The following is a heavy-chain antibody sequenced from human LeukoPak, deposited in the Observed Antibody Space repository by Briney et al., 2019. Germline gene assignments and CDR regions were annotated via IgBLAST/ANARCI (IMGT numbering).Heavy chain of an antibody. CDR2: ISSSTNYM. Sequence: PGGSLRLSCAVSGFTFSSYNMNWVRQAPGKGLEWVSSISSSTNYMYYADSVKGRFTISRDNAKNSLYLQMNSLRAEDTAVYYCSAGEGYYDSSDYYSTWAFNVWGQGTMVTVSS. D-gene: IGHD3-22*01. V-gene: IGHV3-21*01. CDR3: SAGEGYYDSSDYYSTWAFNV. CDR1: GFTFSSYN. J-gene: IGHJ3*01.